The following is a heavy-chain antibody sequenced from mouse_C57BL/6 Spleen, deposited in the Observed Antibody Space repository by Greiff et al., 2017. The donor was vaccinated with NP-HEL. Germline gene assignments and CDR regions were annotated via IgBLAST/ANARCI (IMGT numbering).Heavy chain of an antibody. J-gene: IGHJ1*03. V-gene: IGHV1-63*01. CDR2: FYPGGGYP. CDR1: GYTFTNYW. Sequence: QVPVKQSGAELVRPGTSVKMSCKASGYTFTNYWIGWAKQRPGHGLEGIGDFYPGGGYPNYNEKFKGKATLTADKSSSTAYMQFSSLTSEDSAIYYCARRVLYYDYDYWYFDVWGTGTTVTVSS. CDR3: ARRVLYYDYDYWYFDV. D-gene: IGHD2-4*01.